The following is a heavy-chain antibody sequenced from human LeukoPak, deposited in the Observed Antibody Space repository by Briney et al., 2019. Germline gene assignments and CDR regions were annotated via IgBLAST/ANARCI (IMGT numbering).Heavy chain of an antibody. CDR1: GGSISSGSYY. CDR3: ARVPPRDYGGIGYFQH. J-gene: IGHJ1*01. CDR2: IYTSGST. V-gene: IGHV4-61*02. D-gene: IGHD4-23*01. Sequence: SETLSLTXTVSGGSISSGSYYWSWIRQPAGKGLEWIGRIYTSGSTNYNPSLKSRVTISVDTSKNQFSLKLSSVTAADTAVYYCARVPPRDYGGIGYFQHWGQGTLVTVSS.